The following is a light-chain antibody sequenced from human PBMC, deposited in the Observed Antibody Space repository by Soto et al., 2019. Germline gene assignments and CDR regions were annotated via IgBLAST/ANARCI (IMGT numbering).Light chain of an antibody. V-gene: IGKV4-1*01. CDR2: WAS. Sequence: DIVMTQSPDSLAVSLGERATIKCKSSQSVLYSSNNNNYLAWFQQKPGQPPKLLFYWASTRESGVPDRFSGSGSGTDFTLTISSLQAEDVAVYYCQQYYNTPITGGQGTRLEIK. J-gene: IGKJ5*01. CDR1: QSVLYSSNNNNY. CDR3: QQYYNTPIT.